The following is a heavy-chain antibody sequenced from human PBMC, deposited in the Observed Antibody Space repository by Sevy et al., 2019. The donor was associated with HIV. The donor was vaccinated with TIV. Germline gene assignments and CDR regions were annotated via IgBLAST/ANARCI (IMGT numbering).Heavy chain of an antibody. CDR1: GYTFTSYY. CDR2: INPSGGST. D-gene: IGHD3-10*01. V-gene: IGHV1-46*03. Sequence: GSVKVSCKASGYTFTSYYMHWVRQAPGQGLEWMGIINPSGGSTSYAQKFQGRVTMTRDTSTSTVYMELSSLRSEDTAVYYCARDHWYYYGSGSYPDYYYYGMDVWGQGTTVTVSS. J-gene: IGHJ6*02. CDR3: ARDHWYYYGSGSYPDYYYYGMDV.